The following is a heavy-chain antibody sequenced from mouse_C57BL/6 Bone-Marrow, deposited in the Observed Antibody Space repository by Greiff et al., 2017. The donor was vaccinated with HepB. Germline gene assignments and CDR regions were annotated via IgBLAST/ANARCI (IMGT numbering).Heavy chain of an antibody. J-gene: IGHJ1*03. D-gene: IGHD2-3*01. CDR1: DSEVFPIAY. Sequence: VQLQQSGSELRSPGSSVKLSCKDFDSEVFPIAYMSWVRQKPGHGFEWIGGILPSIGRTIYGEKFEDKATLDADTLSNTAYLELNSLTSEDSAIYYCARRYDGYYGGYFDVWGTGTTVTVSS. V-gene: IGHV15-2*01. CDR3: ARRYDGYYGGYFDV. CDR2: ILPSIGRT.